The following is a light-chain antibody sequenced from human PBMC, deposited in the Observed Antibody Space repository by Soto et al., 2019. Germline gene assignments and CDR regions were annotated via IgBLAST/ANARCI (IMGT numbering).Light chain of an antibody. CDR2: AND. V-gene: IGLV1-44*01. CDR1: SSNIAPNT. CDR3: AAWDDSLNGYV. Sequence: QAVLTQPPSASGTPGQRVTISCSGSSSNIAPNTVNWYQHLPGAAPQLLIFANDRRPSGLPDRFSGSRSGTSASLAISGLQSEDEADYYCAAWDDSLNGYVFGTGTKLTV. J-gene: IGLJ1*01.